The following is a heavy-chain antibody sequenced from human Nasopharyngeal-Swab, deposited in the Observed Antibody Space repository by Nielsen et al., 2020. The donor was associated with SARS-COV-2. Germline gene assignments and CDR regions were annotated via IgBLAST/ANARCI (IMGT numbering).Heavy chain of an antibody. CDR1: GYTFTSYG. D-gene: IGHD3-16*01. J-gene: IGHJ6*02. CDR3: ARVGPRKWGDYYGMDV. V-gene: IGHV1-18*01. CDR2: ISAYNGNT. Sequence: ASVKVSCKASGYTFTSYGISWVRQAPGQGLEWMGWISAYNGNTNYAQKLQGRVTMTTDTSTSTAYMELRSLRSDDTAMYYCARVGPRKWGDYYGMDVWGQGTTVTVSS.